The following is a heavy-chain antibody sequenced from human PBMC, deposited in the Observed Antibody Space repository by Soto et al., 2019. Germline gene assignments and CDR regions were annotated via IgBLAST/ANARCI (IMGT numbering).Heavy chain of an antibody. CDR1: GYSFTSYW. Sequence: PGESLKISCKGSGYSFTSYWISWVRQMPGKGLEWMGRIDPSDSYTNYSPSFQDHVTISADKSISTAYLKWSSLKASDTSMYYFAREYLGATLYFFDYWGQGTLVTVSS. J-gene: IGHJ4*02. D-gene: IGHD3-10*01. V-gene: IGHV5-10-1*01. CDR3: AREYLGATLYFFDY. CDR2: IDPSDSYT.